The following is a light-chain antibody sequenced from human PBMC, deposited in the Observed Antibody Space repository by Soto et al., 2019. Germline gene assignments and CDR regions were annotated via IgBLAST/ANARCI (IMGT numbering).Light chain of an antibody. J-gene: IGKJ4*01. CDR3: QQYNNWPPLT. CDR2: GAS. V-gene: IGKV3-15*01. CDR1: QSVSSN. Sequence: VMTQAPATLSVSPGERATLSCRASQSVSSNLAWYQQKPGQAPRLLIYGASTRATGIPARFSGSGSGTEFTLTISSLQSEDFAVYYCQQYNNWPPLTFGGGTKVDIK.